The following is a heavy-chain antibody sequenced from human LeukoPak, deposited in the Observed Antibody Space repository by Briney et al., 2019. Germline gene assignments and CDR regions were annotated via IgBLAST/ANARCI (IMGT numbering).Heavy chain of an antibody. V-gene: IGHV1-2*02. CDR1: GYTFTGYY. CDR3: ARVWLQHDAFDI. Sequence: ASVKVSCKASGYTFTGYYMHWVRQAPGQGLEWMGWINPNSGGTDYAQKFQGRVTMTRDTSISTAYMELSRLRSDDTAVYYCARVWLQHDAFDIWGQGTMVTVSS. CDR2: INPNSGGT. D-gene: IGHD5-18*01. J-gene: IGHJ3*02.